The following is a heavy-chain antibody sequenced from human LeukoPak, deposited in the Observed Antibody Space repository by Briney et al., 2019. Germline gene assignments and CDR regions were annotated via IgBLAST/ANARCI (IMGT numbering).Heavy chain of an antibody. CDR1: GGSISSSSYY. Sequence: SETLPLTCTVSGGSISSSSYYWGWIRQPPGKGLEWIGSIYYSGSTYYNPSLKSRVTISVDTSKNQFSLKLGSVTAADTAVYYCASPTTMTTAIEYWGQGTLVTVPS. V-gene: IGHV4-39*01. J-gene: IGHJ4*02. D-gene: IGHD4-17*01. CDR3: ASPTTMTTAIEY. CDR2: IYYSGST.